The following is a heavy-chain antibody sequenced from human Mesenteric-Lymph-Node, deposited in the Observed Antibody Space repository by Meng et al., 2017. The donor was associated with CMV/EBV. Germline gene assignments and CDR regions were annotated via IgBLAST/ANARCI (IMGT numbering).Heavy chain of an antibody. CDR3: ARGGSGPSPIDYYYGMDV. J-gene: IGHJ6*02. Sequence: GESLKISCAASGFTFSISGMHWVRQAPGKGLEWVALIRSDGSDEYYADSVKGRLTISRDISKNTLYLQMNSLRAEDTAVYYCARGGSGPSPIDYYYGMDVWGQGTTVTVSS. CDR2: IRSDGSDE. CDR1: GFTFSISG. V-gene: IGHV3-30*02. D-gene: IGHD3-10*01.